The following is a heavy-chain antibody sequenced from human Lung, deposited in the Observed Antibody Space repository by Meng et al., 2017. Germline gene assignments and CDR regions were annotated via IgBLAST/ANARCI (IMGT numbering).Heavy chain of an antibody. D-gene: IGHD6-25*01. CDR3: ARDEDISAAGKLFGDY. J-gene: IGHJ4*02. V-gene: IGHV1-2*06. CDR1: GYHFPDYY. CDR2: INPKSGDT. Sequence: QVLLVQSGAGGKKPGASGKVSGKPSGYHFPDYYIHWVRRAPGQGLEWMGRINPKSGDTHYAQKFQARVTMTGDTSISTAYMELSGLRSDDTAMYYCARDEDISAAGKLFGDYWGQGTLVTVSS.